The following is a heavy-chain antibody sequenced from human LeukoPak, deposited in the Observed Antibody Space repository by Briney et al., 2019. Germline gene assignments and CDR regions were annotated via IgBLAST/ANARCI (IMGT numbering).Heavy chain of an antibody. Sequence: PGGSLRLSCAASGFTFSSYAMSWVRQAPGQGLEWVSTITRSGSSTYYADSVKGRTTVSRDNSKNTAYLQMNSLRAEDTAVYYCAKEDFWNGNHFDCWGQGTLVTVSS. D-gene: IGHD3-3*01. CDR1: GFTFSSYA. CDR3: AKEDFWNGNHFDC. V-gene: IGHV3-23*01. CDR2: ITRSGSST. J-gene: IGHJ4*02.